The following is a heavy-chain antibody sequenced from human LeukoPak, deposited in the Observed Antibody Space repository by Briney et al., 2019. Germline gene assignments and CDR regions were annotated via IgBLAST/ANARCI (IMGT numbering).Heavy chain of an antibody. CDR3: ARHSDDDSPHAFDI. J-gene: IGHJ3*02. Sequence: SETLSLTCAVYGGSFSGYYWSWIRQPPGKGLEWIGEINHSGSTNYNPSLKSRVTISVDTSKNQFSLKLSSVTAADTAVYYCARHSDDDSPHAFDIWGQGTMVTVSS. CDR2: INHSGST. V-gene: IGHV4-34*01. D-gene: IGHD3-3*01. CDR1: GGSFSGYY.